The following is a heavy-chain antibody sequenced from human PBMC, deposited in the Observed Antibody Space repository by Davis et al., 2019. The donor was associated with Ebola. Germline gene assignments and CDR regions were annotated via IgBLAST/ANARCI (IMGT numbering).Heavy chain of an antibody. D-gene: IGHD4-17*01. V-gene: IGHV5-51*01. J-gene: IGHJ5*02. CDR3: ARSTIPDYGDYDALLVGWFDP. CDR2: IYPGDSDT. Sequence: PGGSLRLSCKGSGYSFTSYWIGWVRQMPGKGLEWMGIIYPGDSDTRYSPSFQGQVTISADKSISTAYLQWSSLKASDTAMYYCARSTIPDYGDYDALLVGWFDPWGQGTLVTVSS. CDR1: GYSFTSYW.